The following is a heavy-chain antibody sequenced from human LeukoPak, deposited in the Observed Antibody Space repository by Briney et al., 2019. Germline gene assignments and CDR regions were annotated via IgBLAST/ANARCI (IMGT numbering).Heavy chain of an antibody. CDR3: ARGYPRITIFGVYFDY. J-gene: IGHJ4*02. Sequence: SETLSLTCAVYGGSFSGYYWSWIRQPPGKGLEWIGEINHSGSTNYNPSLKSRATISVDTSKNQFSLKLSSVTAADTAVYYCARGYPRITIFGVYFDYWGQGTLVTVSS. D-gene: IGHD3-3*01. CDR2: INHSGST. V-gene: IGHV4-34*01. CDR1: GGSFSGYY.